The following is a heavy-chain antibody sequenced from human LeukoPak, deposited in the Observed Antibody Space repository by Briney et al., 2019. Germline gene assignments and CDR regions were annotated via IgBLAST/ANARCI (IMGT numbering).Heavy chain of an antibody. V-gene: IGHV3-9*01. CDR2: ISWNSGSI. CDR3: AKPGVSCGGDCYPEFDY. CDR1: GFTFDDYA. J-gene: IGHJ4*02. Sequence: GGSLRLSCAASGFTFDDYAMHWVRQAPGKGLEWVPGISWNSGSIGYADSVKGRFTISRDNAKNSLYLQMNSLRAEDTALYYCAKPGVSCGGDCYPEFDYWGQGTLVTVSS. D-gene: IGHD2-21*02.